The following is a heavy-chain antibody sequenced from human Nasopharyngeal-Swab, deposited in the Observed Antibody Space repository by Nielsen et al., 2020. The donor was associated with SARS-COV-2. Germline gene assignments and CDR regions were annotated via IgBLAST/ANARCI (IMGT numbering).Heavy chain of an antibody. CDR3: VKVCYESYLYYFDY. Sequence: GESLKISCAASGFTFINYAMAWVRQAPGKGPEWVSIIYSNDTGTYYADSLKGRFTISRDDSENTLFLQMNSLRAEDTAVYYCVKVCYESYLYYFDYWGQGSLVTVSS. J-gene: IGHJ4*02. V-gene: IGHV3-23*03. CDR1: GFTFINYA. D-gene: IGHD1-26*01. CDR2: IYSNDTGT.